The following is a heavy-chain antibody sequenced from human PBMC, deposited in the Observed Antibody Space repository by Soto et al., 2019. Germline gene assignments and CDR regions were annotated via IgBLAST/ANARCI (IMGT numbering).Heavy chain of an antibody. CDR1: GGSISSGGYY. Sequence: SETLSLTCTVSGGSISSGGYYWSWIRQHPGKGLEWIGYIYYSGSTYYNPSLKSRVTISVDTSKTQSSLQLRSVTAADTAVYYCARVIEGGSYYYFAYWGQATLVTVSS. J-gene: IGHJ4*02. D-gene: IGHD2-15*01. CDR3: ARVIEGGSYYYFAY. CDR2: IYYSGST. V-gene: IGHV4-31*03.